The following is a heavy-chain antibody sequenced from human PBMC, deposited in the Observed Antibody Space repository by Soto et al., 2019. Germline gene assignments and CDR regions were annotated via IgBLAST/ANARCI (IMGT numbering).Heavy chain of an antibody. D-gene: IGHD3-10*01. CDR3: ARGSRDSSPGSRIFDL. Sequence: GSLSLACVASGITSGSRAVSCVRHSQLEWLEWVSTTPDTDGDRKNADSVRGRFTISRDNSKNTLYLQMSSLRAEDSAVYFCARGSRDSSPGSRIFDLWGRGTRVTVSS. CDR2: TPDTDGDR. J-gene: IGHJ4*02. CDR1: GITSGSRA. V-gene: IGHV3-23*01.